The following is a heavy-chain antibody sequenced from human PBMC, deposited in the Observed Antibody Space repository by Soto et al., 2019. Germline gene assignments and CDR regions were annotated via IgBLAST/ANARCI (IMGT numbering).Heavy chain of an antibody. V-gene: IGHV1-18*04. CDR2: ITDYNGST. D-gene: IGHD2-21*02. Sequence: QVQLMQSGAEVKKSGASVKVSCKASGYTFINYGIIWVRQAPGQGLEWMGWITDYNGSTKYARKFQDRVTMTTDTSTSTAYMELWSLRSDDTAVYFCARDDFGDLWRSPDVWGQGTMVTVSS. J-gene: IGHJ3*01. CDR3: ARDDFGDLWRSPDV. CDR1: GYTFINYG.